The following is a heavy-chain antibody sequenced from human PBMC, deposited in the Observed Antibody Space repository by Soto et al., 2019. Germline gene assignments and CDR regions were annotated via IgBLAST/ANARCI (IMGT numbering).Heavy chain of an antibody. CDR1: GGTFSSYA. V-gene: IGHV1-69*06. CDR3: ASYSYGPYYYYYYGMDV. Sequence: GASVKVSWKASGGTFSSYAISWVRQAPGQGLEWMGGIIPIFGTANYAQKFQGRVTITADKSTSTAYMELSSLRSEDTAVYYCASYSYGPYYYYYYGMDVWGQGTTVTVSS. J-gene: IGHJ6*02. D-gene: IGHD5-18*01. CDR2: IIPIFGTA.